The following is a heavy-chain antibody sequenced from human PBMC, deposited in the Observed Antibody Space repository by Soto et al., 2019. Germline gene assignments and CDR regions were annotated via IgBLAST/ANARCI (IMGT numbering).Heavy chain of an antibody. CDR1: GFTFSSYS. CDR3: ARDGSGCYYVDY. D-gene: IGHD1-26*01. CDR2: ISSSSSYI. V-gene: IGHV3-21*01. J-gene: IGHJ4*02. Sequence: GGSLRLSCAASGFTFSSYSMNWVRQAPGKGLEWVSSISSSSSYIYYADSVKGRFTISRDNAKNSLYLQMNSLRAEDTAVYYCARDGSGCYYVDYWGQGTLVTVSS.